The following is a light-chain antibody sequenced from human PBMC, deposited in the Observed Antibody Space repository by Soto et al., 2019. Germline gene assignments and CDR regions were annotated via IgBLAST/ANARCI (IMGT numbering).Light chain of an antibody. CDR1: QSVSSNY. CDR3: QQFGSPGT. CDR2: GAS. Sequence: EIVLTQSPGTLSLSPGERATLSCRASQSVSSNYLAWYQQKPGQAPRLLIYGASNRATGISDRFSGSGSGTDFTLTISRLEPEDFAVYYCQQFGSPGTFGQGTKV. J-gene: IGKJ1*01. V-gene: IGKV3-20*01.